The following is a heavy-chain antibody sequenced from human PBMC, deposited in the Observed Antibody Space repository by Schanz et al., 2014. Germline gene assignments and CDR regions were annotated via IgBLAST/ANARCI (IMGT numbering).Heavy chain of an antibody. CDR3: AKVRYSSGWRGDYFDE. CDR2: IFTDGST. J-gene: IGHJ4*02. Sequence: VQLVESGGGLVKPGGSLRLSCAASGFIFSDYYMAWIRQAPGRGLEWVSIIFTDGSTYYADSVKGRFTISRDNSKNTLYLQMNSLRAEDTAIYYCAKVRYSSGWRGDYFDEWGQGTLVTVAS. CDR1: GFIFSDYY. D-gene: IGHD6-25*01. V-gene: IGHV3-66*01.